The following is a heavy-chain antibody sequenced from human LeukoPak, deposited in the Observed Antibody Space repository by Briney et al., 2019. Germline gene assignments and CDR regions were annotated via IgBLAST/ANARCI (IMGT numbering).Heavy chain of an antibody. Sequence: GGSLRLSCAASGFTFSSYAMSWVRQPPGKGLEWVSAISGSGGSTYYADSVKGRFTVSRDNSKKTLYLQMNSLRAEDTAVYYCAKGYDSSGYYEGPDYWGQGTLVTVSS. D-gene: IGHD3-22*01. CDR2: ISGSGGST. CDR3: AKGYDSSGYYEGPDY. CDR1: GFTFSSYA. J-gene: IGHJ4*02. V-gene: IGHV3-23*01.